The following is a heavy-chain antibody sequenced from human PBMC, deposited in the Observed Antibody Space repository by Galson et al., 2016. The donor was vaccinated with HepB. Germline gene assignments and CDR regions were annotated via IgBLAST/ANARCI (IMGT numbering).Heavy chain of an antibody. CDR2: ITWHGDSL. CDR1: GFTFEDYA. J-gene: IGHJ2*01. D-gene: IGHD5-24*01. Sequence: SLRLSCAASGFTFEDYAMHWVRQGPGKGLEWVSSITWHGDSLGYADSVKGRFTISRDNAKNSLYLQMNSLRPEDTALYYCAKDIVGDGYNSDWYFDLWGRGTLVTVSS. CDR3: AKDIVGDGYNSDWYFDL. V-gene: IGHV3-9*01.